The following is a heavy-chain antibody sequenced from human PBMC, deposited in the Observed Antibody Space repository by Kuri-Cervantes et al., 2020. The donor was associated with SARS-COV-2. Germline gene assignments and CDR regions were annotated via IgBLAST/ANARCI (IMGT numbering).Heavy chain of an antibody. CDR1: GVTFSSYS. V-gene: IGHV3-21*01. J-gene: IGHJ4*02. CDR3: ARDFSSSGGFDY. Sequence: GGSLRLSCAASGVTFSSYSMNWVRQAPGKGLEWVSSISSSSSYIYYADSVKGRFTISRDNAKNSLYLQMNSLKAEDTAVYYCARDFSSSGGFDYWSQGTLVTVSS. D-gene: IGHD6-6*01. CDR2: ISSSSSYI.